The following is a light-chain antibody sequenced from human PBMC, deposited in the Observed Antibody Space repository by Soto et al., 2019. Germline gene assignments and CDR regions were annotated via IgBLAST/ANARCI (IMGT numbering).Light chain of an antibody. Sequence: QSALTQPRSESGSPGQSVTISCTGTSSDVGGYNYVSWYQQYPGKAPKFMIYDVNKRPSGVPDRFSGSKSGNTASLTISGLQAEDEADYYCCSYTGSYTWVFGGGTKLTVL. J-gene: IGLJ3*02. CDR3: CSYTGSYTWV. CDR1: SSDVGGYNY. V-gene: IGLV2-11*01. CDR2: DVN.